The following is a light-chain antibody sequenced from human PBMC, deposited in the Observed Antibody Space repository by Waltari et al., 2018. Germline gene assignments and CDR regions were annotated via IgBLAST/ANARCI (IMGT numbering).Light chain of an antibody. CDR2: DES. CDR1: QSISRP. Sequence: EIILTQSPGTLSLSPGERATLSCRASQSISRPLAWYQQKPGQAPRLLIYDESTRATGIPDRFSGSGSGTDFSLTISRLEPEDSAVYYCQHYVRLPATFGQGTKVEIK. J-gene: IGKJ1*01. V-gene: IGKV3-20*01. CDR3: QHYVRLPAT.